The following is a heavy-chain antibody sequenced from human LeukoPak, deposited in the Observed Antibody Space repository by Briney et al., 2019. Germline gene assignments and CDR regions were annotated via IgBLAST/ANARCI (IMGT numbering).Heavy chain of an antibody. Sequence: GGSLRLSCAASGFTFSGSAMHWVRQASGKGPEGVGRIRSKANSYATAYAAAVKGRFTISRDDSNNTAYMQMNSPKTEATTVYYCTRHDSSSWYEVFDYWGQGTLVTVSS. J-gene: IGHJ4*02. V-gene: IGHV3-73*01. D-gene: IGHD6-13*01. CDR2: IRSKANSYAT. CDR3: TRHDSSSWYEVFDY. CDR1: GFTFSGSA.